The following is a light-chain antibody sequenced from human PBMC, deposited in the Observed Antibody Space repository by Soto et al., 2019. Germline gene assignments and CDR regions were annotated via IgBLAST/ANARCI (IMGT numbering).Light chain of an antibody. Sequence: EIVLTQSPGTLSLSPGERATLSCRASQSVSSSYLAWYQQKPGQAPRLLIYGASSRATGIPDRFSGSGSGKDFTLTIRRLEPEDFEVYYCKQYGSSPWTFGQGTKVEIK. J-gene: IGKJ1*01. V-gene: IGKV3-20*01. CDR3: KQYGSSPWT. CDR2: GAS. CDR1: QSVSSSY.